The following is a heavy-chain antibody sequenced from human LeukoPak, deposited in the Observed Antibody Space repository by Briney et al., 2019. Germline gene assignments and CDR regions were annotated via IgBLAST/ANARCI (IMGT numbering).Heavy chain of an antibody. V-gene: IGHV1-8*01. CDR3: ARRNSPSRTTALPRGRAFDI. D-gene: IGHD2/OR15-2a*01. J-gene: IGHJ3*02. CDR1: GYTFTSYD. CDR2: MNPNSGNT. Sequence: ASVKVSCKASGYTFTSYDINWVRQATGQGLEWMGWMNPNSGNTGYAQKFQGRVTMTRNTSINTAYMELSSLRSEDTAVYYCARRNSPSRTTALPRGRAFDIWGQGTVVSVSS.